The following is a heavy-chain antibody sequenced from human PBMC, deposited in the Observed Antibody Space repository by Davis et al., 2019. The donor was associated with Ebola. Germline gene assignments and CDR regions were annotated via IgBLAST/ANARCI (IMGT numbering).Heavy chain of an antibody. V-gene: IGHV3-48*04. J-gene: IGHJ6*02. CDR2: ISSTSRTM. CDR3: AREGFYFYGLDV. D-gene: IGHD2/OR15-2a*01. Sequence: PGGSLRLSCAFSGFSASLYSMNWVRQAPGKGLEWVSYISSTSRTMYYADSVKGRFTISRDNAKNLVILEMSSLRAEDTAVYYCAREGFYFYGLDVWGQGTTVTVSS. CDR1: GFSASLYS.